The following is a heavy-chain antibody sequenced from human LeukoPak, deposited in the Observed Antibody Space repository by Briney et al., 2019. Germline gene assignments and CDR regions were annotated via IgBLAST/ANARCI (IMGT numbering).Heavy chain of an antibody. Sequence: PSETLSLTCAVSGGSISSSNWWSWVRQPPGKGLEWIGEIYHSGSTNYNPSLKSRVTISVDKSKNQFSLNLSSVTAADTAVFYCARRTGTYYYDSSGYSPWRYYFDYWGQGTLVTVSS. V-gene: IGHV4-4*02. CDR1: GGSISSSNW. J-gene: IGHJ4*02. CDR3: ARRTGTYYYDSSGYSPWRYYFDY. D-gene: IGHD3-22*01. CDR2: IYHSGST.